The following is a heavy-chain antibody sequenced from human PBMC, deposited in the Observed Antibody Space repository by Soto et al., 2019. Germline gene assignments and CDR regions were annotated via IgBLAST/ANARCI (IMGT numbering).Heavy chain of an antibody. Sequence: GGSLRLSCAASGFTFSNAWMSWVRQAPGKGLEWVGRIKSKTDGGTTDYAAPVKGRFTISRDDSKNTLYLQMNSLKTEDTAVYYCTTDSAKYQLLLDYYYYYGMDVWGQGTTVTVSS. V-gene: IGHV3-15*01. CDR2: IKSKTDGGTT. J-gene: IGHJ6*02. CDR3: TTDSAKYQLLLDYYYYYGMDV. CDR1: GFTFSNAW. D-gene: IGHD2-2*01.